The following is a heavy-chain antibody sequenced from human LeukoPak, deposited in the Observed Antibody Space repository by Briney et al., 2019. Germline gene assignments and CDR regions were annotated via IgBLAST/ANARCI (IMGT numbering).Heavy chain of an antibody. CDR1: GGTFSSYA. V-gene: IGHV1-69*05. J-gene: IGHJ4*02. CDR2: IVPVFGTP. Sequence: SVKVSCKASGGTFSSYAITWVRQAPGQGLEWMGNIVPVFGTPIYAQKFQGRVTITTDESRTTAYMELSSLRSEDTALYYCASRYTTSRHFDWDVDYWGQGTLLTVSS. CDR3: ASRYTTSRHFDWDVDY. D-gene: IGHD3-9*01.